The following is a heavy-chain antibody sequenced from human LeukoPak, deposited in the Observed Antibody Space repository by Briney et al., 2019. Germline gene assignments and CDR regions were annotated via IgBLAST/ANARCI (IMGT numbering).Heavy chain of an antibody. J-gene: IGHJ4*02. D-gene: IGHD3-22*01. V-gene: IGHV3-48*01. Sequence: GGSLRLSCAASGFTFSTYSINWVRQSPGKGLEWLSYISSRSSTIYYADSVKGRFTISRDNAKDSLYLQMNSLRAEDTAVYYCARDSSGFPHDYWGQGTLVTVSS. CDR1: GFTFSTYS. CDR3: ARDSSGFPHDY. CDR2: ISSRSSTI.